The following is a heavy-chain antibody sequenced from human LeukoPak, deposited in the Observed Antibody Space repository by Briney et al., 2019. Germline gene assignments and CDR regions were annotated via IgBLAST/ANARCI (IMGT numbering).Heavy chain of an antibody. J-gene: IGHJ4*02. CDR1: GYTFTDFY. D-gene: IGHD1-26*01. Sequence: ASVKVSCKASGYTFTDFYIHWVRRAPGQGLEWMGWINPNSGGTNYAQKFQGRVTMTRDTSLSTAYMELSRLRSDDTAVYFCANMKMGPIFHLVYWGQGTLVIVSS. CDR3: ANMKMGPIFHLVY. CDR2: INPNSGGT. V-gene: IGHV1-2*02.